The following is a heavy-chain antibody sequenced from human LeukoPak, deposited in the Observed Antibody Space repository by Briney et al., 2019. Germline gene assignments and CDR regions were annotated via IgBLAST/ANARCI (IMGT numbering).Heavy chain of an antibody. V-gene: IGHV3-23*01. CDR2: ISGSGGST. D-gene: IGHD3-22*01. J-gene: IGHJ4*02. Sequence: GGSLRLSCAASGFTFSSYAMSWVRQAPGKGLEWVSAISGSGGSTYYADSVKGRFTISRDNSKNTLYLQMNSLRAEDTAVYYCARENPDSSGYYLYFDYWGQGTLVTVSS. CDR1: GFTFSSYA. CDR3: ARENPDSSGYYLYFDY.